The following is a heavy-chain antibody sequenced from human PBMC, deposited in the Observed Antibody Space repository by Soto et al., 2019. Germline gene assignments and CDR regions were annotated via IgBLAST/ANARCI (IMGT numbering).Heavy chain of an antibody. J-gene: IGHJ5*02. CDR1: GFSLSTSGVG. D-gene: IGHD1-7*01. CDR2: IYWNDDK. V-gene: IGHV2-5*01. Sequence: QITLKESGPTLVKPTQTLTLTCTFSGFSLSTSGVGVGWIRQPPGKALEWLALIYWNDDKRYSPSLKSRLTITKDTSKNQVVLTMTNMDPVDTATYYCAHTRYNWNYERSPFDPWGQGTLVTVSS. CDR3: AHTRYNWNYERSPFDP.